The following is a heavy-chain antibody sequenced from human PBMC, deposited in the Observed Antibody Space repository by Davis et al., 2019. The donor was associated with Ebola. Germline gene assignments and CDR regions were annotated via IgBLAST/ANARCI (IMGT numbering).Heavy chain of an antibody. CDR3: AKTGYRYCTNGVCAGEFDY. J-gene: IGHJ4*02. CDR2: ISGSGGST. Sequence: PGGSLRLSCAASGFTFSSYAMSWVRQAPGKGLEWVSAISGSGGSTYYADSVKGRFTISRDNSKNTLYLQMNSLRAEDTAVYYCAKTGYRYCTNGVCAGEFDYWGQGTLVTVSS. V-gene: IGHV3-23*01. CDR1: GFTFSSYA. D-gene: IGHD2-8*01.